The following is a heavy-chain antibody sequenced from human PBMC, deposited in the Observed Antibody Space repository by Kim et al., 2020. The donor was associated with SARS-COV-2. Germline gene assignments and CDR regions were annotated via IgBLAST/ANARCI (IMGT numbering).Heavy chain of an antibody. J-gene: IGHJ3*02. V-gene: IGHV4-4*06. CDR3: ARDRGSGYYPHRDAFDI. D-gene: IGHD3-22*01. Sequence: LKSRVTMSVDTSKNQFSLKLSSVTAADTAVYYCARDRGSGYYPHRDAFDIWGQGTMVTVSS.